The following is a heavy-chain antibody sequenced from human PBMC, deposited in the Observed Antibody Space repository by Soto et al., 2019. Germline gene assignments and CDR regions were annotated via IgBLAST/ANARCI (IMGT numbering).Heavy chain of an antibody. CDR3: ARRNYFYALDV. CDR1: GGSFSGYY. J-gene: IGHJ6*02. V-gene: IGHV4-34*01. CDR2: INYSGST. Sequence: NPSEILSLTCAVSGGSFSGYYWGWVRQPPGKGLEWVGEINYSGSTNYNPSLKRRVTISVDTSKNQVSLKVTSVTAADTAMYYCARRNYFYALDVWGQGTTVTVSS.